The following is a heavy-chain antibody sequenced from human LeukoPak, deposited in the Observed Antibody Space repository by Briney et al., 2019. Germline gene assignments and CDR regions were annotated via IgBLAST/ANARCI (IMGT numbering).Heavy chain of an antibody. CDR2: INWNGVST. CDR3: AREDGFCSGGSCYRH. D-gene: IGHD2-15*01. CDR1: GFTFDDYG. J-gene: IGHJ1*01. Sequence: GGSLRLSCAASGFTFDDYGMSWVRQAPGKGLEWVSFINWNGVSTDYADSVKGRFTISRDNAKNSLFLQMNSLRAEDTALYYCAREDGFCSGGSCYRHRGQGTLVTVSS. V-gene: IGHV3-20*04.